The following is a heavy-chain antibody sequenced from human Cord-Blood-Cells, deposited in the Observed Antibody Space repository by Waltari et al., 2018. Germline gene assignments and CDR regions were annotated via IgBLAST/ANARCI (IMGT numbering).Heavy chain of an antibody. CDR3: ARPLGLGGSSYAFDI. CDR2: INNSGST. J-gene: IGHJ3*02. Sequence: QVQLQQWGAGLLKPSETLSLTCAVHGGSFSGYYWSWIRQPPGKGLEWIGEINNSGSTNYNPSLKSRVTISVDTSKNQFSLKLSSVTAADTAVYYCARPLGLGGSSYAFDIWGQGTMVTVSS. D-gene: IGHD6-6*01. V-gene: IGHV4-34*01. CDR1: GGSFSGYY.